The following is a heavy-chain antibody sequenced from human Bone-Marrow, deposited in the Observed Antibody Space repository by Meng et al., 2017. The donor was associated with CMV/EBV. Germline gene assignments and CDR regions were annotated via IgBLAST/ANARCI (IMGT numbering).Heavy chain of an antibody. V-gene: IGHV1-69*10. Sequence: SVKVSCKASGGTFSSYAISWVRQAPGQGLEWMGGIIPILGIANYAQKFQGRVTITADKSTSTAYMELSSLRSEDTAVYYCVSILQEHDYYYYGMDVWGQGTTVTVSS. CDR2: IIPILGIA. J-gene: IGHJ6*02. CDR3: VSILQEHDYYYYGMDV. CDR1: GGTFSSYA. D-gene: IGHD4-11*01.